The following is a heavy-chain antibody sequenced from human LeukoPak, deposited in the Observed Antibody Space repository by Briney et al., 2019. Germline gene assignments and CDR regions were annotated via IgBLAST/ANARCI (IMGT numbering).Heavy chain of an antibody. CDR2: INPNSGGT. V-gene: IGHV1-2*02. D-gene: IGHD3-22*01. Sequence: ASVTVSFKSSGYTFTGYYMHWVRQAPGQGLEWMGWINPNSGGTNYAQKFQGRVTMTSDTSISTAYMELSRLRSDDTAVYYCARQGIGNDSSPYYAYYFYNWGQGTLVTVSS. CDR3: ARQGIGNDSSPYYAYYFYN. J-gene: IGHJ4*02. CDR1: GYTFTGYY.